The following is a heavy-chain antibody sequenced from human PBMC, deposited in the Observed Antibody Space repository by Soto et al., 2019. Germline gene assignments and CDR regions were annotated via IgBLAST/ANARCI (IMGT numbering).Heavy chain of an antibody. CDR2: INHSGST. Sequence: PSETLSLTCAVYGGSFSRYYWSWIRPHPGKGLEWIGEINHSGSTNYNPSLKSRVTISVDTSKNQFSLKLSSVTAADTAVYYCARGAITMIVVVHTVFDYWAQGILVTVSS. V-gene: IGHV4-34*01. D-gene: IGHD3-22*01. CDR3: ARGAITMIVVVHTVFDY. CDR1: GGSFSRYY. J-gene: IGHJ4*02.